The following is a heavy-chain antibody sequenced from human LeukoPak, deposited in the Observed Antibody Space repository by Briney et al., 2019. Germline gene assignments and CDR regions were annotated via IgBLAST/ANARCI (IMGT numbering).Heavy chain of an antibody. CDR2: ISAYNGNT. J-gene: IGHJ4*02. V-gene: IGHV1-18*01. CDR1: GYTLTSYG. CDR3: ARDREGLTPSSFDF. Sequence: ASVKVSCKASGYTLTSYGISWVRQAPGRGLEWMGWISAYNGNTNYAQKLQGRVTMTTDTSTSTAYMELRSLRSDDTAVYYCARDREGLTPSSFDFWGQGTLVTVSS. D-gene: IGHD3/OR15-3a*01.